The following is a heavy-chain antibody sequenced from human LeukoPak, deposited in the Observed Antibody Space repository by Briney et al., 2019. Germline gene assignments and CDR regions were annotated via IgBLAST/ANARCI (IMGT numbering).Heavy chain of an antibody. D-gene: IGHD4-23*01. CDR2: ISSSSSYI. V-gene: IGHV3-21*01. CDR1: GFTFSSYS. CDR3: ARDRWAVGYYYGMDV. Sequence: AGGSLRLSCAASGFTFSSYSMNWVRQAPGKGLEWVSSISSSSSYIYYADSVKGRFTISRDNAKNSLYLQMNSLRAEDTAVYYCARDRWAVGYYYGMDVWGQGTTVTVSS. J-gene: IGHJ6*02.